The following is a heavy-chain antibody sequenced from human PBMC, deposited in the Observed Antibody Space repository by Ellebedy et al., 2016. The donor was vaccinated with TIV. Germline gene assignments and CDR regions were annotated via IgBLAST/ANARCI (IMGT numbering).Heavy chain of an antibody. CDR3: ARDVPEPGQGGWPPGYFFDL. CDR2: IMYDGTNR. J-gene: IGHJ4*02. Sequence: PGGSLRLSCTASGFTFNIFAMHSVRLTPDKGLEWLGVIMYDGTNRWYVDSLEGRFTISRDNAKNTVYLQMNSLRPEDTAMYYCARDVPEPGQGGWPPGYFFDLWGQGPLVTVSS. CDR1: GFTFNIFA. D-gene: IGHD6-19*01. V-gene: IGHV3-30-3*01.